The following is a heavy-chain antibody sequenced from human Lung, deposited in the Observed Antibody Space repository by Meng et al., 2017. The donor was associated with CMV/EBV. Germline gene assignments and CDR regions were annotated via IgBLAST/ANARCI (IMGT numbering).Heavy chain of an antibody. CDR1: RFTFKNYG. J-gene: IGHJ5*02. CDR2: VRSDGSDE. V-gene: IGHV3-30*02. Sequence: GESXKISCAASRFTFKNYGMHWVRQAPGKGLEWVASVRSDGSDEQYGDSVKGRFTISRDNSKNTLYLQMHSLRGEDTALYYCARDRAEELEPWGQGTLVTFSS. CDR3: ARDRAEELEP. D-gene: IGHD1-1*01.